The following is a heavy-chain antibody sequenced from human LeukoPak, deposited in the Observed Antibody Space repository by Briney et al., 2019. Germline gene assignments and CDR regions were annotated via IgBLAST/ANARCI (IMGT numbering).Heavy chain of an antibody. CDR3: ARASSSWPYYYYYMDV. J-gene: IGHJ6*03. CDR2: IYSGGST. CDR1: GFTVSSNY. V-gene: IGHV3-53*01. Sequence: GGSLRLSCAASGFTVSSNYMSWVRQAPGKGLEWVSVIYSGGSTYYADSVKGRFTTSRDNSKNTLYLQMNSLRAEDTAVYYCARASSSWPYYYYYMDVWGKGTTVTVSS. D-gene: IGHD6-13*01.